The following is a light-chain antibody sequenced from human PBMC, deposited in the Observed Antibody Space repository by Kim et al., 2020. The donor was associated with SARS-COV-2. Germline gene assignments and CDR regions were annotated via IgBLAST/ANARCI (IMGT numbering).Light chain of an antibody. Sequence: VSPGQTGSITCSGDKLGDKYVCWYQQKPGQSPVLVIYQDNKRPSGISERFAGSNSGNTATLTISGTQAMDEADYYCQAWDSGSHVVFGGGTQLTVL. CDR1: KLGDKY. CDR3: QAWDSGSHVV. V-gene: IGLV3-1*01. CDR2: QDN. J-gene: IGLJ2*01.